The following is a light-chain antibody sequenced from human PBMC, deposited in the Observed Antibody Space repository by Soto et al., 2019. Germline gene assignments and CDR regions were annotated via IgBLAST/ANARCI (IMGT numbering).Light chain of an antibody. CDR3: QKSDGY. CDR1: QSFNNW. CDR2: DAS. Sequence: DIQMTQSPSTLSASVGDRVTITCRASQSFNNWLAWYQQKPGKAPKLLIYDASTLQSGVPSRFSGSGSGTEFTLTISSLQPDDFATYYCQKSDGYVGQGTRLEIK. J-gene: IGKJ2*01. V-gene: IGKV1-5*01.